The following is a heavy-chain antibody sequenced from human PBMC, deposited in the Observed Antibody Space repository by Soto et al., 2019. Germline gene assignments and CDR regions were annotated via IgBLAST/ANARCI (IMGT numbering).Heavy chain of an antibody. D-gene: IGHD6-19*01. Sequence: PGGSLRLSCAASGFPFSSYTMNWVRQAPGKGLEWVSGISGSSGGTTYYADSVKGRFTISRDNSKDTLYLQMDGLRAEDTALYYCAKDLYSGAWPRLFDYRGQGTVVTVSS. CDR1: GFPFSSYT. CDR3: AKDLYSGAWPRLFDY. V-gene: IGHV3-23*01. CDR2: ISGSSGGTT. J-gene: IGHJ4*02.